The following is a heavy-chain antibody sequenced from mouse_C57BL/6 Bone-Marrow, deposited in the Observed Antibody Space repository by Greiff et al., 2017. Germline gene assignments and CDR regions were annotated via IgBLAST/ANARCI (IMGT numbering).Heavy chain of an antibody. J-gene: IGHJ2*01. V-gene: IGHV1-5*01. Sequence: VQLKESGTVLARPGASVKMSCKTSGYTFTSYWMHWVKQRPGQGLEWIGAIYPGNSDTSYNQKFKGKAKLPAVTSVSTAYMALSSLTNEDSAVYYCTRYYGSSKGYWGQGTTLTGSS. D-gene: IGHD1-1*01. CDR1: GYTFTSYW. CDR2: IYPGNSDT. CDR3: TRYYGSSKGY.